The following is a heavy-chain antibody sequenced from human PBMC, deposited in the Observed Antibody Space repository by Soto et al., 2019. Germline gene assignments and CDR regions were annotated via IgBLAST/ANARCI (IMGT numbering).Heavy chain of an antibody. V-gene: IGHV4-34*01. CDR3: ARGNFPYGSGSYYKGPRSYFDY. Sequence: QVQLQQWGAGLLKPSETLSLTCAVYGGSFSGYYWSWIRQPPGKGLEWIGEINHSGSTNYNPSLQSRVTISVDTSKNQFSLKLSSVTAADTAVYYCARGNFPYGSGSYYKGPRSYFDYWGQGTLVTVSS. J-gene: IGHJ4*02. D-gene: IGHD3-10*01. CDR2: INHSGST. CDR1: GGSFSGYY.